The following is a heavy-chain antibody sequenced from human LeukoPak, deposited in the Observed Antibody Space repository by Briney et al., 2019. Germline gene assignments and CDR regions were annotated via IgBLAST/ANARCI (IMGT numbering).Heavy chain of an antibody. V-gene: IGHV4-39*01. CDR1: GGSISSSSYY. J-gene: IGHJ2*01. D-gene: IGHD3-22*01. CDR3: ARHRYYYDFDL. Sequence: SETLSFTCTVSGGSISSSSYYWGWIRQPPGKGLEWIGSIYYSGSTYYNPSLKSRVTISVDTSKNQFSLKLSSVTAADTAVYYCARHRYYYDFDLWGRGTLVTVSS. CDR2: IYYSGST.